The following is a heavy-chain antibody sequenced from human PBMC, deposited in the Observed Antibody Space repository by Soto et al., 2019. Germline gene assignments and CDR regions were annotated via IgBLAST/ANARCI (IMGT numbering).Heavy chain of an antibody. J-gene: IGHJ2*01. D-gene: IGHD3-10*01. CDR1: GGSFSDYY. CDR2: INDSGST. V-gene: IGHV4-34*01. Sequence: QVHLQQWGAGLLKPSETLSLTCAVYGGSFSDYYWYWIRQPPGKVLEWIGEINDSGSTNYNPSLKSRVSISVGTSNNQFTLKLTSVTAADTAVYYCARGRGDVYNQDWYFDLWGRCTLVTVSS. CDR3: ARGRGDVYNQDWYFDL.